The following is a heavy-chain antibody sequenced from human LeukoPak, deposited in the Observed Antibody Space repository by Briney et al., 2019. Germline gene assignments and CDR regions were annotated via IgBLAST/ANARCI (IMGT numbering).Heavy chain of an antibody. D-gene: IGHD6-13*01. CDR2: IYHSGST. J-gene: IGHJ4*02. V-gene: IGHV4-38-2*02. CDR1: GYSISSGYY. CDR3: ARDSIAAVVDY. Sequence: SETLSLTCTVSGYSISSGYYWGGIRQPPGKGLEWIGNIYHSGSTYYNPSLKSRVTISVDTSKNQFSLKLSSVTAADTAVYYCARDSIAAVVDYWGQGTLVTVSS.